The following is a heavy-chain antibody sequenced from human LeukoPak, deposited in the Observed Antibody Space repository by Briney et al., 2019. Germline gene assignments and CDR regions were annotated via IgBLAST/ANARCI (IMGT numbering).Heavy chain of an antibody. Sequence: GASVKVSCKASGGTFSSYAISWVRQAPGQGLEWMGGIIPIFGTANYAQKFQGRVTITADESTSTAYMELSSLRSEDTAVYYCASGDYYDSSGYPHQFDYWGQGTLVTVSS. CDR3: ASGDYYDSSGYPHQFDY. J-gene: IGHJ4*02. CDR1: GGTFSSYA. D-gene: IGHD3-22*01. CDR2: IIPIFGTA. V-gene: IGHV1-69*13.